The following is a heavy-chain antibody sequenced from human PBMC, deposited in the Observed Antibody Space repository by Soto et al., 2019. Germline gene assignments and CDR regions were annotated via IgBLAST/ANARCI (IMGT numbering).Heavy chain of an antibody. Sequence: EVRLVQSGAEVKKPGESLKISCEGSGYSFTTYWIGWVRQMPGKGLEWMGIIYPGDSDIRYSPSFQGQVTISADKSISAAYLQWSSLKASDSAIYYCARSYSTSWSGHNNYYYYGMDVWGQGTTVTVSS. D-gene: IGHD6-13*01. J-gene: IGHJ6*02. CDR2: IYPGDSDI. V-gene: IGHV5-51*03. CDR1: GYSFTTYW. CDR3: ARSYSTSWSGHNNYYYYGMDV.